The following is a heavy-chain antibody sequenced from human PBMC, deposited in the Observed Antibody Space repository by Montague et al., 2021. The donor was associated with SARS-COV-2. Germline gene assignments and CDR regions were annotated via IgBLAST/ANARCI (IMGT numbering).Heavy chain of an antibody. CDR3: ARQAAGSYFYYGVDV. J-gene: IGHJ6*02. CDR1: GDSINTYY. Sequence: SETLSLTCTVSGDSINTYYWNWIRQPPGKGLEWLGSIFYTGSTNYHPSLKSRVTISLDTSKNQFFLKVTSVTAADTAVYYCARQAAGSYFYYGVDVWGQGTTVTVSS. D-gene: IGHD6-13*01. CDR2: IFYTGST. V-gene: IGHV4-59*12.